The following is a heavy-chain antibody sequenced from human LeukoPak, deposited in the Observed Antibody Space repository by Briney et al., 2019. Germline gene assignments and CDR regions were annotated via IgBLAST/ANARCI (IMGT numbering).Heavy chain of an antibody. CDR1: GYTFTSYD. D-gene: IGHD5-18*01. CDR2: MNPNSGNT. Sequence: ASVKVSCKASGYTFTSYDINWVRQATGQGLEWMGWMNPNSGNTGYAQKFQGRVTMTRNTSISTAYMELSSLRSEDTAVYYCARAPKRSRGYSYDCFDYWGQGTLVTVFS. J-gene: IGHJ4*02. V-gene: IGHV1-8*01. CDR3: ARAPKRSRGYSYDCFDY.